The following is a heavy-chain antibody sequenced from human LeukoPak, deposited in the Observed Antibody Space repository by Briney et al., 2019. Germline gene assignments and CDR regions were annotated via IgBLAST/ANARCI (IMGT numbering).Heavy chain of an antibody. CDR2: IFPGDSDT. J-gene: IGHJ3*02. V-gene: IGHV5-51*01. Sequence: GESLKISCKGFGYSYNIYWIGWVRQMPGKGLEWMGMIFPGDSDTRYSPSFQGQVTISVDKSINTAYLQWSSLKASDTAIYYCAKRGVERRYYAFDIWGQGTMVTVSS. CDR3: AKRGVERRYYAFDI. CDR1: GYSYNIYW. D-gene: IGHD3-3*01.